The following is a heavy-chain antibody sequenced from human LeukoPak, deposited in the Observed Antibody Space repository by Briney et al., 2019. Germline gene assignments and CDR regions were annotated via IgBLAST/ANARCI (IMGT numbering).Heavy chain of an antibody. CDR3: ARHTDIVVVVTATGDAFDI. Sequence: GESLKISCKGSGYSFTSYWISWVRQMPGKGLEWMGRIDPSDSYTNYSPSFQGHVTISADKSISTAYLQWSSLKASDTAMYYCARHTDIVVVVTATGDAFDIWGRGTMVTVSS. V-gene: IGHV5-10-1*01. D-gene: IGHD2-15*01. J-gene: IGHJ3*02. CDR2: IDPSDSYT. CDR1: GYSFTSYW.